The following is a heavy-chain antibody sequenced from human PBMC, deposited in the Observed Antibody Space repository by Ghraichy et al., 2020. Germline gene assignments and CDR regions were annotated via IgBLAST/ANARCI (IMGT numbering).Heavy chain of an antibody. V-gene: IGHV4-34*01. D-gene: IGHD6-19*01. CDR2: INHSGST. J-gene: IGHJ4*02. CDR1: GGSFSGYY. CDR3: AREIAVAGPDY. Sequence: SETLSLTCAVYGGSFSGYYWSWIRQPPGKGLEWIGEINHSGSTNYNPSLKSLVTISVDTSKNQFSLKLISLTSAYTAVYYCAREIAVAGPDYWGQGTLVTVSS.